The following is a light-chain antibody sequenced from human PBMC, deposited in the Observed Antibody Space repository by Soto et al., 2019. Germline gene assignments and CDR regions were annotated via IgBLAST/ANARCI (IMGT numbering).Light chain of an antibody. CDR3: QQYYSYPLT. Sequence: IQMSQSPATLSASVGDRVTITCLASQGSSSYLAWYQQKPGQAPKLLIYAASTLQTGVPARFSGSGSGTDFTLTISCLQSEDFATYYCQQYYSYPLTFGPGTKVDI. CDR1: QGSSSY. V-gene: IGKV1-8*01. CDR2: AAS. J-gene: IGKJ3*01.